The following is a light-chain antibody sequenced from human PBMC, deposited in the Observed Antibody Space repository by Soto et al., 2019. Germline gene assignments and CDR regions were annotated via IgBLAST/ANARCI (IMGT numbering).Light chain of an antibody. CDR2: EVS. CDR3: SSFTSSITYV. V-gene: IGLV2-14*01. Sequence: QSALTQPASVSGSPGQSITISCTGTSSDVGGFNYASWYQQQPGRAPKLILYEVSNRPSGVAHRFTGSKSGNTASLTISGLQAEDEADYYCSSFTSSITYVLGTGTKVTVL. CDR1: SSDVGGFNY. J-gene: IGLJ1*01.